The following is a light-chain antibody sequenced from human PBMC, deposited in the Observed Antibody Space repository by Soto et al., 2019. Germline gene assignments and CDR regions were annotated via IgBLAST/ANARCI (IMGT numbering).Light chain of an antibody. Sequence: QSALTQPASVSGSPGQSITISCTGTSSDVGSYKSVSWYQQHAGKAPKLMIYEGSKRPSGISNRFSGSKSGNTASLTISGLQAEDEADYYCCSYAGTSTYVFGPGTKVTVL. J-gene: IGLJ1*01. CDR2: EGS. V-gene: IGLV2-23*01. CDR3: CSYAGTSTYV. CDR1: SSDVGSYKS.